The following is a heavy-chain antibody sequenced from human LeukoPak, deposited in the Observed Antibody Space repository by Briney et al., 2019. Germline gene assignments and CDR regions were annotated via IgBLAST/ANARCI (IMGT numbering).Heavy chain of an antibody. Sequence: PSETLSLTCTVSGGSISNYYRSWIRQPPGKGLEWIGYIYYGGTTDYNPSLKSRVTISVDTSKNQFSLTVRSVTAADTAVYYCASGYQIVSWGQGTLVSVSS. J-gene: IGHJ5*02. CDR2: IYYGGTT. CDR3: ASGYQIVS. D-gene: IGHD2/OR15-2a*01. CDR1: GGSISNYY. V-gene: IGHV4-59*01.